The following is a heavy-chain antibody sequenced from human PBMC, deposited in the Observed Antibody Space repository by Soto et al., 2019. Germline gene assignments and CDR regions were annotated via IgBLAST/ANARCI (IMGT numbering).Heavy chain of an antibody. CDR2: ISYDGSNK. Sequence: QVQLVESGGGVVQPGRSLRLSCAASGFTFSSYAMHWVRQAPGKGLEWVAVISYDGSNKYYADSAKGRFTTSRDNSKNXLXPQMNRLRAEDTAVYYCAREPLYYYDSSGLSYYFDYWGQGTLVTVSS. CDR3: AREPLYYYDSSGLSYYFDY. CDR1: GFTFSSYA. V-gene: IGHV3-30-3*01. D-gene: IGHD3-22*01. J-gene: IGHJ4*02.